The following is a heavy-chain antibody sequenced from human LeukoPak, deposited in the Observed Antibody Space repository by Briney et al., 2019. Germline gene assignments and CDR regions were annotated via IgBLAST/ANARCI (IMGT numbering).Heavy chain of an antibody. CDR3: ARHRPDILTGYYIDY. V-gene: IGHV4-59*04. J-gene: IGHJ4*02. CDR2: IYYSGST. D-gene: IGHD3-9*01. Sequence: SETLSLTCTVSGGSISSYYWSWIRQPPGKGLEWIGYIYYSGSTYYNPSLKSRVTISVNTSKNQFSLKLSSVTAADTAVYYCARHRPDILTGYYIDYWGQGTLVTVSS. CDR1: GGSISSYY.